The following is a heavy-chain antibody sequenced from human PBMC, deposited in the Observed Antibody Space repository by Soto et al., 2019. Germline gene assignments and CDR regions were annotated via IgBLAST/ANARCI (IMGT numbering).Heavy chain of an antibody. J-gene: IGHJ5*02. V-gene: IGHV3-21*01. CDR1: VFTFRSFT. CDR3: TRDASRDSSARGWFDP. Sequence: WGSLGLSCATSVFTFRSFTMNWVRQAPGKGLEWVSTISSNSAYIYYTDALRGRFTISRDNAKNSLHLQMNSLRAEDTAVYYCTRDASRDSSARGWFDPWGPGTMVTVSS. D-gene: IGHD6-13*01. CDR2: ISSNSAYI.